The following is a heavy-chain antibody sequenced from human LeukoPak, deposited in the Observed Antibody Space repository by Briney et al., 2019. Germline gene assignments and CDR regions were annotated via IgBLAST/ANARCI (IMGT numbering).Heavy chain of an antibody. CDR2: IKSKTDGGTT. J-gene: IGHJ4*02. Sequence: GGSLRLSCAASGFTFSNAWMSWVRQAPGKGLEWVGRIKSKTDGGTTDYAAPVKGRFTISRDDSKNTLYLQMNSLKTEDTAVYYCTTPPVDTAMVPTSYWGQGTLVTVSS. CDR1: GFTFSNAW. D-gene: IGHD5-18*01. CDR3: TTPPVDTAMVPTSY. V-gene: IGHV3-15*01.